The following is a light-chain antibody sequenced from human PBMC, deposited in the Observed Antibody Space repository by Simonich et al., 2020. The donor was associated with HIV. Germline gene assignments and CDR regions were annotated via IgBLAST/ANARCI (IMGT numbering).Light chain of an antibody. Sequence: DIQMTQSPSSLSASVGDRVTISCRASQSISSYLNWYQQKVGKAPKVLIYAASSLQSVVPSRFSGSGSGTDFTLTISSLQPEDFATYYCQQSYSTPYTFGQGTKLEIK. V-gene: IGKV1-39*01. CDR1: QSISSY. CDR2: AAS. J-gene: IGKJ2*01. CDR3: QQSYSTPYT.